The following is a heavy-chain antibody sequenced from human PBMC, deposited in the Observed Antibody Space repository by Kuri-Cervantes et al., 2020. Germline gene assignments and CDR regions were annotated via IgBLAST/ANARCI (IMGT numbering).Heavy chain of an antibody. J-gene: IGHJ6*02. CDR3: ARAHLGAHYSSSTSCYSYGMDV. D-gene: IGHD2-2*01. CDR1: GDTSTGNY. V-gene: IGHV1-69*13. CDR2: IIPIFGTA. Sequence: SVKISCKASGDTSTGNYMHWVRQAPGQGLEWLGGIIPIFGTANYAQKFQGRVTITADESTSTAYMELSSLRTEDTAVYYCARAHLGAHYSSSTSCYSYGMDVWGQGTTVTVSS.